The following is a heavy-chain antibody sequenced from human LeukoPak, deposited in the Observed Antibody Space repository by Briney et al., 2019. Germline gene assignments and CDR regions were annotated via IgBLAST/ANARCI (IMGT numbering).Heavy chain of an antibody. CDR1: GFSVGNNY. D-gene: IGHD2-2*01. Sequence: PGGSLRLSCAASGFSVGNNYMSWVRQAPGKGLEWVPVIYSRGATYYADSVKGRFTISRDSSKNTLYLQMNSLGADDTAVYYCATAPSSIFDYWGQGTLVTVSS. CDR3: ATAPSSIFDY. V-gene: IGHV3-53*01. CDR2: IYSRGAT. J-gene: IGHJ4*02.